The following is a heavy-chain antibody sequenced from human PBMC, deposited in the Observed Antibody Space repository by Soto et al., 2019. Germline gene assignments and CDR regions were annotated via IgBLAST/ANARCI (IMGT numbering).Heavy chain of an antibody. J-gene: IGHJ6*02. V-gene: IGHV5-51*01. D-gene: IGHD3-22*01. CDR3: ARQDGGYYYDTSGYYSSMEV. Sequence: GESLKISCKGSGYSFTDYWIGWVRQMPGKGLEWMGIIYPGDSDTRYSPSFQGQVTISADKSISTAYLQWSSLKASDTAMYYCARQDGGYYYDTSGYYSSMEVWGQGTTVTVSS. CDR2: IYPGDSDT. CDR1: GYSFTDYW.